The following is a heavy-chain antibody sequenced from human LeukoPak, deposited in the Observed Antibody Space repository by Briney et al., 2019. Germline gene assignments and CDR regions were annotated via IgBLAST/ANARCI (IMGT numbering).Heavy chain of an antibody. Sequence: TSQTLSLTCTVSGGSISSGSYYWSWIRQPAGKGLEWIGRIYTSGSTNYNPSLKSRVTISADTSKNQFSLKLNSLTTADTAVYYCTRGAGWLIDYWGQGILVTVSS. V-gene: IGHV4-61*02. CDR1: GGSISSGSYY. CDR3: TRGAGWLIDY. CDR2: IYTSGST. J-gene: IGHJ4*02. D-gene: IGHD3-16*01.